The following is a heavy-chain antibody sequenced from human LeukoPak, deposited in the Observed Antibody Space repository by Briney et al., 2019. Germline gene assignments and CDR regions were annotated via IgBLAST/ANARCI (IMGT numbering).Heavy chain of an antibody. CDR1: GFTFSNYA. D-gene: IGHD4-17*01. Sequence: GGSLRLSCAASGFTFSNYAMSWVRQAPGKGLEWVANIKQDGSEKYYVDSVKGRFTTSRDNAKNSLYLQMNSLRAEDTAVYYCARDPTYYGDYPFFPDYWGQGTLVTVSS. CDR3: ARDPTYYGDYPFFPDY. V-gene: IGHV3-7*03. CDR2: IKQDGSEK. J-gene: IGHJ4*02.